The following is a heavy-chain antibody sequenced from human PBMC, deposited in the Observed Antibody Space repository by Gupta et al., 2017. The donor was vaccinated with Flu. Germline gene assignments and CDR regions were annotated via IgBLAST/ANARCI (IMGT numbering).Heavy chain of an antibody. J-gene: IGHJ5*02. CDR2: IYYSGST. D-gene: IGHD3-3*01. V-gene: IGHV4-39*01. CDR3: ARQRSYWEPKVLRHPLPGWFDP. Sequence: EWIGSIYYSGSTYYNPSLKSRVTISVDTSKNQFSLKLSSVTAADTAVYYCARQRSYWEPKVLRHPLPGWFDPWGQGTLVTVSS.